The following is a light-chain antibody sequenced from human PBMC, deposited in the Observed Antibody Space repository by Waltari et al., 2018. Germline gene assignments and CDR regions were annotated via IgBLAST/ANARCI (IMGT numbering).Light chain of an antibody. CDR2: END. V-gene: IGLV1-51*02. CDR3: GTWDSSLNGGV. J-gene: IGLJ2*01. CDR1: SSNIGTSY. Sequence: QSVLTQPPSVSAAPGQKVTISCSGCSSNIGTSYVSWYQQLPGTAPKLLVYENDKRPSGIPDRFSGSKSGTSATLGITGLQTGDEADYYCGTWDSSLNGGVFGGGTKLTVL.